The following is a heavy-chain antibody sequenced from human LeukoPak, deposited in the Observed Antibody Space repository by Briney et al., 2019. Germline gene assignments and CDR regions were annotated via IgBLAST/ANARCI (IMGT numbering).Heavy chain of an antibody. J-gene: IGHJ4*02. CDR1: GFTVNNNY. CDR3: ARITGPTSTVVRGVIIPTFDY. V-gene: IGHV3-53*01. D-gene: IGHD3-10*01. Sequence: PGGSLRLSWAASGFTVNNNYMSWVRQAPGKGLEWVSIIYSGGRTYYADSVKGRFTISRDNSKNTLYLQMNSLRAEDTAVYYCARITGPTSTVVRGVIIPTFDYWGQGTLVTAPS. CDR2: IYSGGRT.